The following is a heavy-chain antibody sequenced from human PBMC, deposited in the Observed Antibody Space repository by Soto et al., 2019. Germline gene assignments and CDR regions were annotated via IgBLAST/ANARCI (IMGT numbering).Heavy chain of an antibody. J-gene: IGHJ4*02. CDR1: GGTFSSYA. D-gene: IGHD4-17*01. CDR2: IIPIFGTA. Sequence: QVQLVQSGAEVKKPGSSVKVSCKASGGTFSSYAISWVRQAPGQGLEWMGGIIPIFGTANYAQKFQGRVTITADESTSTAYMERSSLRSEDTAVYYCARGGGYGDYGPDYYFDYWGQGTLVTVSS. V-gene: IGHV1-69*12. CDR3: ARGGGYGDYGPDYYFDY.